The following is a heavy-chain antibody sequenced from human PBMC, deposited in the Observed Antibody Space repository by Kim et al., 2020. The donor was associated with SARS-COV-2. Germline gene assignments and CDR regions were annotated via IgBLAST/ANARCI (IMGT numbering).Heavy chain of an antibody. CDR3: ARDRADIVLMVYAPGDFDY. D-gene: IGHD2-8*01. Sequence: SRVTISVDTSKNQFSLKLSSVPAADTAVYYCARDRADIVLMVYAPGDFDYWGQGTLVTVSS. J-gene: IGHJ4*02. V-gene: IGHV4-39*07.